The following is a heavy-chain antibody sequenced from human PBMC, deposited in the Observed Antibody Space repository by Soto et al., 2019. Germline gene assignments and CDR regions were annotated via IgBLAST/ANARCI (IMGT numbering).Heavy chain of an antibody. D-gene: IGHD3-22*01. Sequence: SQTQSLTYAVYGGYFSDFYWRWIRQPPGKGLEWIGEINHSGSTNYNPSLKSRVTISVDTSKNQFSLKLSSVTAADSAVYYDARSPLGSSGLAYWGQGTLVTVSS. CDR3: ARSPLGSSGLAY. V-gene: IGHV4-34*01. CDR1: GGYFSDFY. J-gene: IGHJ4*02. CDR2: INHSGST.